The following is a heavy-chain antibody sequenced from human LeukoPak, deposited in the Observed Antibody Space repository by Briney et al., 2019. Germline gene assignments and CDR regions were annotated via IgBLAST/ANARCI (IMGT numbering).Heavy chain of an antibody. V-gene: IGHV3-23*01. D-gene: IGHD6-19*01. CDR3: AKDPSIAVAGIFDY. CDR1: GFTFSSYA. J-gene: IGHJ4*02. CDR2: ISGSGGST. Sequence: GGSLRLSCAASGFTFSSYAMSWVRQAPGKGLEWVSAISGSGGSTYYADSVKGRFTISRDNSKNTLYLQMNGLRAEDTAVYYCAKDPSIAVAGIFDYWGQGTLVTVSS.